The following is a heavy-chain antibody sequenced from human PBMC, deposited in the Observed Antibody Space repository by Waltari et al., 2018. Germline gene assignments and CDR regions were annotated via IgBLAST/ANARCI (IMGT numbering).Heavy chain of an antibody. CDR2: IYYSGST. J-gene: IGHJ4*02. CDR3: ARESPTVGALDS. Sequence: QMHLQESGPGLVKPSQPLSLTCTVSNGHTSLGGYLWTCIRQRPGKGLEWIGYIYYSGSTRYNPSLKSRVTISRDRSKSQFSLELTSVSAADTAVYFCARESPTVGALDSWGQGTLVTVSP. CDR1: NGHTSLGGYL. V-gene: IGHV4-31*03.